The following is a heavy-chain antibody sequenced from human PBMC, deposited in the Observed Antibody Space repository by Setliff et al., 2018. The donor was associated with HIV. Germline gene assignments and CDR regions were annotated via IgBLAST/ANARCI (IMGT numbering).Heavy chain of an antibody. Sequence: SETLSLTCSVSGGSISSDSYFWGWIRQPPGRGLEWIGTIYYSGSTYYNPSLKSRVTILVDTSKNQFSLKVTSVTAADTAVYYCARDRYCSSTSCYDNWFDPWGQGTLVTVSS. CDR1: GGSISSDSYF. V-gene: IGHV4-39*07. D-gene: IGHD2-2*01. CDR2: IYYSGST. J-gene: IGHJ5*02. CDR3: ARDRYCSSTSCYDNWFDP.